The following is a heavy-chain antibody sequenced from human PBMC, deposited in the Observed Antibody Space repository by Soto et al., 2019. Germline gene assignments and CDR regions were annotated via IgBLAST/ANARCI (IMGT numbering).Heavy chain of an antibody. CDR3: ARDKDRQHVGVNYYDGIDV. Sequence: QVQLVQSGAEVKKPGSSVTVSCKASGGTFGNSAISWVRQAPGQGLEWMGGIIPIFPTPDYAQKFQGRVTTTADASKSTAYMELTRLRYEDTAVYYCARDKDRQHVGVNYYDGIDVWGQGTTVTVSS. CDR2: IIPIFPTP. J-gene: IGHJ6*02. V-gene: IGHV1-69*12. CDR1: GGTFGNSA.